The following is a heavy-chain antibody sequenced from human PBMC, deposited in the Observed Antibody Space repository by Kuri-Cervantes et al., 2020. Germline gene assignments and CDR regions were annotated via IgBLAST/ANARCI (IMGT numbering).Heavy chain of an antibody. CDR3: ARGSSWYRDWFDP. V-gene: IGHV4-34*01. CDR1: GGSFSGYY. J-gene: IGHJ5*02. Sequence: GSLRLSCAVYGGSFSGYYWSWIRQSPGKGLEWIGEINHSGSTNYNPSLKSRVTISVDTSKNQFSLKLSSVTAADTAVYYCARGSSWYRDWFDPWGQGTLVTVSS. CDR2: INHSGST. D-gene: IGHD6-13*01.